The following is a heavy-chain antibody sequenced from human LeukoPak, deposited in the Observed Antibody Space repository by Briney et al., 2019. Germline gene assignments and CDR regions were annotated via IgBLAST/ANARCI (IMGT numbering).Heavy chain of an antibody. D-gene: IGHD3-3*01. CDR1: GFSFSNYN. V-gene: IGHV3-21*01. J-gene: IGHJ4*02. CDR2: FTSGSGYI. Sequence: GGSLRLSCAASGFSFSNYNMNWVRQAPGKGLEWVSSFTSGSGYIYYADSVKGRFTISRDNAKKSLYLEMNSLRADDTGVYYYAREALGFDFWGQGTLVTVSS. CDR3: AREALGFDF.